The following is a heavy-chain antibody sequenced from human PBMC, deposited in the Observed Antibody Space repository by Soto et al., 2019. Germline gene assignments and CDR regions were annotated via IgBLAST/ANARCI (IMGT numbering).Heavy chain of an antibody. Sequence: QVQLVESGGGVVQPGRSLRLSCAASGFTFSSYGMHWVRQAPGKGLEWVAGIWYDGSNKYYADSGKGRFTISRDNSKNTLYLQMNSLRVEDTAVYYCARVHDDYGDYGDKDDAFDIWGQGTMVTVSS. J-gene: IGHJ3*02. CDR1: GFTFSSYG. CDR3: ARVHDDYGDYGDKDDAFDI. D-gene: IGHD4-17*01. V-gene: IGHV3-33*01. CDR2: IWYDGSNK.